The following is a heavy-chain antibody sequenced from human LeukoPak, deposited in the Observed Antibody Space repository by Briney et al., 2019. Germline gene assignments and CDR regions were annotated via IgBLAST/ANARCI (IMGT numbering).Heavy chain of an antibody. D-gene: IGHD5-24*01. V-gene: IGHV4-34*01. CDR1: GGSFSGYY. Sequence: KSSQTLSLTCAVYGGSFSGYYWSWIRQPPGKGPEWIGEINHSGSTHYNASLMSRVTMSIDTSNNHFSLKLRSVTAADTAVYYCARRTPQMTTNEYALDIWGQGALVTVSS. CDR2: INHSGST. CDR3: ARRTPQMTTNEYALDI. J-gene: IGHJ3*02.